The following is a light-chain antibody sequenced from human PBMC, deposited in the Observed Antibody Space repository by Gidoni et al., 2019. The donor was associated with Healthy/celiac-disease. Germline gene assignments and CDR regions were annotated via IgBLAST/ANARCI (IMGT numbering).Light chain of an antibody. CDR3: CSYAGSSTFVV. Sequence: QSALTQPASVSGSPGQSITISCTGTSNDVGSYNLVSWYQQHTGKAPKLMIYEGSKRPSGVSNRFSGSKSGNTASLTISGLQAEDEADYYCCSYAGSSTFVVFGGGTKLTVL. CDR2: EGS. V-gene: IGLV2-23*03. CDR1: SNDVGSYNL. J-gene: IGLJ2*01.